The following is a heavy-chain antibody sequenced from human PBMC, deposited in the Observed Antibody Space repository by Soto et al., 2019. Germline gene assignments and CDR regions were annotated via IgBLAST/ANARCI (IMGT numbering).Heavy chain of an antibody. V-gene: IGHV1-69*01. CDR1: GGTFSSYA. D-gene: IGHD6-6*01. J-gene: IGHJ4*02. CDR3: ARSREQLVFNVDY. CDR2: IIPIFGTA. Sequence: VSCKSSGGTFSSYAISLVRQAPGQGLEWMGGIIPIFGTANYAQKFQGRVTITADESTSTAYMELSSLRSEDTAVYYCARSREQLVFNVDYWGQGTLVTVSS.